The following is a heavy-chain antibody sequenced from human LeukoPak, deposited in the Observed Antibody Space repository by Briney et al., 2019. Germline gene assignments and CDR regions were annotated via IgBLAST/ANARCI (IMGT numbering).Heavy chain of an antibody. J-gene: IGHJ3*02. V-gene: IGHV4-61*02. CDR2: IYTSGST. CDR1: GGSISSGSYY. CDR3: AREGQYDILTGPLRLGWVKGDAFDI. Sequence: PSETLSLTCTVSGGSISSGSYYWSWIRQPAGKGLELIGRIYTSGSTNYNPCLKSLFTISVDTSKNQCSLKLSSVTAADTAVYYCAREGQYDILTGPLRLGWVKGDAFDIWGQGTMVTVSS. D-gene: IGHD3-9*01.